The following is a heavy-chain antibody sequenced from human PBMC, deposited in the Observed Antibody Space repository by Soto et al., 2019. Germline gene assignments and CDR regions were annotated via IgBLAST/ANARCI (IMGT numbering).Heavy chain of an antibody. D-gene: IGHD1-1*01. Sequence: SGPTLVNPTQTLTLTCTFSGFSLSTSGVGVGWIRQPPGKALEWLALIYWDDDKRYSPSLQSRLTITKDTSKNQVVLTMTNMDPVDKATSYCAHTPPASLDILGGLWFDPWGQGTLVTVSS. CDR1: GFSLSTSGVG. V-gene: IGHV2-5*02. CDR2: IYWDDDK. J-gene: IGHJ5*02. CDR3: AHTPPASLDILGGLWFDP.